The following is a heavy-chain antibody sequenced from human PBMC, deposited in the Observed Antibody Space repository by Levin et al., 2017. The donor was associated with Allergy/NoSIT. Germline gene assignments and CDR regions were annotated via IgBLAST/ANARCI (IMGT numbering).Heavy chain of an antibody. Sequence: PGGSLRLSCAASGFTFSSYAMHWVRQAPGKGLEWVAVISYDGSNKYYADSVKGRFTISRDNSKNTLYLQMNSLRAEDTAVYYCARDYSPIAVAGTFDYWGQGTLVTVSS. D-gene: IGHD6-19*01. CDR3: ARDYSPIAVAGTFDY. J-gene: IGHJ4*02. CDR1: GFTFSSYA. CDR2: ISYDGSNK. V-gene: IGHV3-30-3*01.